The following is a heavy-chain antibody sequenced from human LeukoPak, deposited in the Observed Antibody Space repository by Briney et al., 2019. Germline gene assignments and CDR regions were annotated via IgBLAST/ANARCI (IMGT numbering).Heavy chain of an antibody. CDR2: INHSGST. V-gene: IGHV4-34*01. D-gene: IGHD3-16*01. Sequence: SETLSLTCAVYGGSFSRYYWSWIRQPPGKGLEWIGEINHSGSTNYNPSLKSRVTISVDTSKNQFSLKLSSVTAAETAVYYCAREADTFDYPYMDVWGKGTTVTISS. CDR3: AREADTFDYPYMDV. J-gene: IGHJ6*03. CDR1: GGSFSRYY.